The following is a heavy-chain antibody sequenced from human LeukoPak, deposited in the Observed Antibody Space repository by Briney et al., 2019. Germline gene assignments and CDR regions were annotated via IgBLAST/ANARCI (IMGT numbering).Heavy chain of an antibody. CDR3: ARNPLEYSSSWYRDY. Sequence: GESLKFSCKGSGSSFTSHWISWVRQMRGKGLGWMGRIDPSDSYTNYSPSFQGHVTISAAKSISTAYLQWSSLKASDTAMYYCARNPLEYSSSWYRDYWGQGTLVTVSS. V-gene: IGHV5-10-1*01. J-gene: IGHJ4*02. D-gene: IGHD6-13*01. CDR2: IDPSDSYT. CDR1: GSSFTSHW.